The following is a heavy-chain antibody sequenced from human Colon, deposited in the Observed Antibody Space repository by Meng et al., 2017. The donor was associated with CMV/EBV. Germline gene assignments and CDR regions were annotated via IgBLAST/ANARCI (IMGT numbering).Heavy chain of an antibody. V-gene: IGHV4-59*01. CDR1: GGSSSGYY. CDR2: IYYKGGNGGT. J-gene: IGHJ4*02. CDR3: VRDKSNRLDF. Sequence: QVQLQGAGPGLLEPSETLSLTCIVSGGSSSGYYWNWIRQSPGKGLEWIGYIYYKGGNGGTYYNPSLKSRVTMSVDTSKNQFSLKMTSVTAADTAVYYCVRDKSNRLDFWGQGTLVTVSS. D-gene: IGHD1-14*01.